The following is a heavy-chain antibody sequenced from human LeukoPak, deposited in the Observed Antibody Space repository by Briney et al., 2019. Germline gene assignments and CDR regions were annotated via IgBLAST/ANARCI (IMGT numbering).Heavy chain of an antibody. J-gene: IGHJ4*02. CDR2: IYSTGST. CDR3: ARDQTYSGSGIYTYFDY. D-gene: IGHD3-10*01. Sequence: SQTLSLTCTVSGGSISSGGYYWSWIRQPAGKGLEYIGRIYSTGSTNYNPSLRSRVTISVDTSKNHFSLKLSSVTAADTAVYYCARDQTYSGSGIYTYFDYWGQGILVTVST. V-gene: IGHV4-61*02. CDR1: GGSISSGGYY.